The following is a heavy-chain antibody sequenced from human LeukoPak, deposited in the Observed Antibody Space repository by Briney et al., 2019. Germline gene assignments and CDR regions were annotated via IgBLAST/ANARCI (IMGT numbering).Heavy chain of an antibody. J-gene: IGHJ4*02. D-gene: IGHD3-10*01. CDR1: GFTFSSYE. V-gene: IGHV3-48*03. CDR2: ISSSGSTI. CDR3: ARALLWFGELFN. Sequence: GGSLRLSCAASGFTFSSYEMNWVRQAPGKGLEWVSYISSSGSTIYYADSVKGRFTISRDNVKNSLYLQMNSLRAEDTAVYYCARALLWFGELFNWGQGTLVTVSS.